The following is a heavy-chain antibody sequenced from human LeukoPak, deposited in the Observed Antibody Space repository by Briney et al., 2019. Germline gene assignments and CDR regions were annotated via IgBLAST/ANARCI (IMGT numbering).Heavy chain of an antibody. CDR3: ARDGDYYGSGSYNY. J-gene: IGHJ4*02. V-gene: IGHV4-59*12. D-gene: IGHD3-10*01. CDR2: IYYSGST. CDR1: GGSISSYY. Sequence: SETLSLTCTVSGGSISSYYWSWIRQPPGKGLEWIGHIYYSGSTNYNPSLKSRVTISVDTSKNQFSLKLSSVTAADTAVYYCARDGDYYGSGSYNYWGQGTLVTVSS.